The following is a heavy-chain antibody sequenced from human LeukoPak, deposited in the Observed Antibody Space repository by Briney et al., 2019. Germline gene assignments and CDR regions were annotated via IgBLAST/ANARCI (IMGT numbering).Heavy chain of an antibody. V-gene: IGHV3-23*01. CDR1: EYTFSNYA. CDR3: AKEPHSRGWFWRWSL. Sequence: GGSLRLSCVASEYTFSNYAMSWVRQAPGKGLEWVSSIDSGGSTYYADSVKGRFTISRDNSKNTLYLQMNSLRAEDTAVYYCAKEPHSRGWFWRWSLWARGHLVTVSS. J-gene: IGHJ4*02. D-gene: IGHD6-19*01. CDR2: IDSGGST.